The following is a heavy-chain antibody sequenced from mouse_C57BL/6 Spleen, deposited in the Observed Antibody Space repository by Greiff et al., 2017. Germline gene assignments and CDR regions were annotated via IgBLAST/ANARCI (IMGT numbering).Heavy chain of an antibody. V-gene: IGHV5-17*01. J-gene: IGHJ1*03. Sequence: EVQLVESGAALATPGGSLKLSCAASGFTFSDYGMHWVRQAPEQGLEWVAYISSGSSTIYYADTVKGRVTISRDNAKNTLFLQLTSLRSEDTAMYYCARCSYYGSSYEYFDVWGTGTTVTVSS. CDR2: ISSGSSTI. D-gene: IGHD1-1*01. CDR3: ARCSYYGSSYEYFDV. CDR1: GFTFSDYG.